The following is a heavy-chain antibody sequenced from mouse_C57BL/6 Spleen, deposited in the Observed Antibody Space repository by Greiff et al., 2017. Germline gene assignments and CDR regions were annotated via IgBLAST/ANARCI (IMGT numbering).Heavy chain of an antibody. CDR2: ISGGGGNT. J-gene: IGHJ3*01. D-gene: IGHD3-2*02. V-gene: IGHV5-9*01. Sequence: EVMLVESGGGLVKPGGSLKLSCAASGFTFSSYTMSWVRQTPEKRLEWVATISGGGGNTYYPDSVKGRFTISRDNAKNTLYLQMSSLRSEDTALYYCARQGQLRLTWFAYWGQGTLVTVSA. CDR3: ARQGQLRLTWFAY. CDR1: GFTFSSYT.